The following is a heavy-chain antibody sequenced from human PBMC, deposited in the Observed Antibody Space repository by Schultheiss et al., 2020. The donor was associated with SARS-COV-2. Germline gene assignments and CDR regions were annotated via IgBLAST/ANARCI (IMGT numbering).Heavy chain of an antibody. J-gene: IGHJ2*01. CDR3: ARGDYGDYGYFDL. CDR1: GYSISSGYY. D-gene: IGHD4-17*01. V-gene: IGHV4-38-2*01. CDR2: IYHSGST. Sequence: GSLRLSCAVSGYSISSGYYWGWIRQPPGKGLEWIGSIYHSGSTYYNPSLKSRVTISVDTSKNQFSLKLSSVTAADTAVYYCARGDYGDYGYFDLWGRGTLVTVSS.